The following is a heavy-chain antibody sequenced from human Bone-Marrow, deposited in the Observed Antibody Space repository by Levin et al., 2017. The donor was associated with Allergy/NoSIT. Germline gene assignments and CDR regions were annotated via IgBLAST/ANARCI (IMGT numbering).Heavy chain of an antibody. CDR1: GFTFSDHD. CDR3: AGRDLGTGILGY. Sequence: PGGSLRLSCAASGFTFSDHDMHWVRQAPGKGLEWLSLISYDGSDRYYVDSVKGRFTISRDNSKNILYLQMNGLKTDDTSVYFCAGRDLGTGILGYWGQGTLVTVSS. J-gene: IGHJ4*02. V-gene: IGHV3-30*04. D-gene: IGHD3/OR15-3a*01. CDR2: ISYDGSDR.